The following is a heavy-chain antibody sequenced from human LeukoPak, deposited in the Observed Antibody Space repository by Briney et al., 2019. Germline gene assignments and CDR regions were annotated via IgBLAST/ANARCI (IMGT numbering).Heavy chain of an antibody. V-gene: IGHV1-2*02. CDR3: ARDLTGYCSSTSCSDDY. J-gene: IGHJ4*02. CDR1: GYTFTGYY. D-gene: IGHD2-2*01. CDR2: INPNSGGT. Sequence: ASVKVSCKASGYTFTGYYMHWVRQAPGQGLEWMGWINPNSGGTNYAQKFQGRVTMTRDTSISTAYMELSRLRSDDTAVYYCARDLTGYCSSTSCSDDYWGQGTLVTVSS.